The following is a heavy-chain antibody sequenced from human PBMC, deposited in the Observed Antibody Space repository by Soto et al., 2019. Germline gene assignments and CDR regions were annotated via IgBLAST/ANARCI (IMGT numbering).Heavy chain of an antibody. Sequence: QEQLVESGGGVVQPGTSLRLSCAASGLTFSNYGMHWVRQAPGKGLEWVAVIWYDGNTKFYADSVKGRFSISRDNSKNTLYLEMNSLRAEDTAVYFCATVDNYYGSAFWGQGTLVTVSP. D-gene: IGHD3-10*01. CDR2: IWYDGNTK. V-gene: IGHV3-33*01. CDR3: ATVDNYYGSAF. J-gene: IGHJ4*02. CDR1: GLTFSNYG.